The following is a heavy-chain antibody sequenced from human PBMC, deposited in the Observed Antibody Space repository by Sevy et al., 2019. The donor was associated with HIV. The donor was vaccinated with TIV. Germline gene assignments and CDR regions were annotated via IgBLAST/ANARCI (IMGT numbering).Heavy chain of an antibody. Sequence: GGSLRLSCATSGFTFNIYAMSWVRQAPGKGLESVSTIGGGDTYYADSVKGRFTISRDDSKSAVYLQMNSLRADDTAVYYCAKDGVSRNKLWDWFDPWCQGTLVTVSS. J-gene: IGHJ5*02. CDR2: IGGGDT. CDR1: GFTFNIYA. V-gene: IGHV3-23*01. CDR3: AKDGVSRNKLWDWFDP. D-gene: IGHD2-21*01.